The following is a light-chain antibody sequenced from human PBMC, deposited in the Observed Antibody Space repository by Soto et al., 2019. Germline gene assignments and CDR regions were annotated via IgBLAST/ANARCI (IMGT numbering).Light chain of an antibody. CDR1: ENIGVW. V-gene: IGKV1-27*01. J-gene: IGKJ1*01. Sequence: QISQPPSTPPSKKGDRVTITCRASENIGVWWAWYQQKPGKAPKLLISAASAVHSGVPSRFSGSGSGTDFTLTISSLQPEDAATYYCQKYNSAPWTFGQRTKVDI. CDR3: QKYNSAPWT. CDR2: AAS.